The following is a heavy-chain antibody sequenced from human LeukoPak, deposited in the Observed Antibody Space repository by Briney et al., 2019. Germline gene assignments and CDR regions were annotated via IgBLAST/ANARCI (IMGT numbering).Heavy chain of an antibody. D-gene: IGHD2-2*01. CDR3: ARGLTAAGGAYFDY. CDR2: IYYSGST. CDR1: GRSTSSGGYY. V-gene: IGHV4-31*03. J-gene: IGHJ4*02. Sequence: QASETLSLTCTVSGRSTSSGGYYWSWLREHPGRGLEWFGYIYYSGSTYYNPSLTSRVIISVDTSKNQFSLKLSSVTAADTAVYYCARGLTAAGGAYFDYWGQGTLVTVSS.